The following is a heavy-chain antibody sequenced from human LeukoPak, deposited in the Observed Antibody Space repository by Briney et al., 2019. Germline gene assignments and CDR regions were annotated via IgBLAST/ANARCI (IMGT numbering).Heavy chain of an antibody. D-gene: IGHD3-3*01. CDR3: AKLGDDFWSGYYPYYYYYGMDV. J-gene: IGHJ6*02. V-gene: IGHV3-21*01. Sequence: PGGSLRLSCAASGFTFSSYWMSWVRQAPGKGLEWVSSISSSGSYIYYADSVKGRFTISRDNAKNSLYLQMNSLRAEDTAVYYCAKLGDDFWSGYYPYYYYYGMDVWGQGTTVTVSS. CDR1: GFTFSSYW. CDR2: ISSSGSYI.